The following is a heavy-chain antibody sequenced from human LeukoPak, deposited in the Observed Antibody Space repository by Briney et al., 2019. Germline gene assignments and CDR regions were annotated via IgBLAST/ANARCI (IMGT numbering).Heavy chain of an antibody. D-gene: IGHD2-2*02. V-gene: IGHV1-58*02. CDR3: AADSDIVVVPAAIEGGDAFDI. Sequence: SVKVSCKASGFTFTSSAMHWVRQARGQRLEWIGWIVVGSGNTNYAQKFQERVTITRDMSTSTAYMELSSLRSEDTAVYYSAADSDIVVVPAAIEGGDAFDIWGQGTMVTVSS. CDR1: GFTFTSSA. J-gene: IGHJ3*02. CDR2: IVVGSGNT.